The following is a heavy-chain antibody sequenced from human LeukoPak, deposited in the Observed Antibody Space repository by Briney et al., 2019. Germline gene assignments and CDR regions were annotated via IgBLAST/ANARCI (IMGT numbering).Heavy chain of an antibody. CDR1: GYTFTSSG. J-gene: IGHJ5*02. CDR3: ARGLGYCSSTSCYPSWFDP. Sequence: ASVKVSCKASGYTFTSSGISWVRQAPGQGLEWMGWISAYNGNTNYAQKLQGRVTMTTDTSTSTAYMELRSLRSDDTAVYYCARGLGYCSSTSCYPSWFDPWGQGTLVTVSS. CDR2: ISAYNGNT. V-gene: IGHV1-18*04. D-gene: IGHD2-2*01.